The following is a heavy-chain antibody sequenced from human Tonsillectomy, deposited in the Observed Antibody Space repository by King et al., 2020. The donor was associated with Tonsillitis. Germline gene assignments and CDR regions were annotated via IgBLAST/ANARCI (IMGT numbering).Heavy chain of an antibody. V-gene: IGHV3-20*01. J-gene: IGHJ4*02. CDR2: INWNGGST. D-gene: IGHD3-9*01. CDR3: ARAGYDILTGHFDY. Sequence: VQLVESGGGVVRPGGSLRLSCAVSGFTFDDYGKSWVRQAPGKGLEWVSGINWNGGSTGYADSVKGRFTISRDNAKNSLYLQMNSLRAEDTALYHCARAGYDILTGHFDYWGQGTLVTVSS. CDR1: GFTFDDYG.